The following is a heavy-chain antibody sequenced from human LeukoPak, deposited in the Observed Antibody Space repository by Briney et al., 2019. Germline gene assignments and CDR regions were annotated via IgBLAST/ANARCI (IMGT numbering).Heavy chain of an antibody. V-gene: IGHV3-30*02. CDR3: EKPQGGTPPRPFDY. D-gene: IGHD3-16*01. CDR2: ISYEGSNK. J-gene: IGHJ4*02. CDR1: GFTFSSYG. Sequence: GGSLRLSCTASGFTFSSYGMHWVRQATGKGLEWVAYISYEGSNKKEADSVKGRFTISRDNSKNTLYLQMNSLRAEDTAVYYCEKPQGGTPPRPFDYWGQGTLVTVSS.